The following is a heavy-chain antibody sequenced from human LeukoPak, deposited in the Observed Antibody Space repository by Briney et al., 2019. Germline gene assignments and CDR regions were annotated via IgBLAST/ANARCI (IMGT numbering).Heavy chain of an antibody. D-gene: IGHD1-26*01. CDR2: INHSGST. CDR3: AMSGWELLREADDAFDI. CDR1: GGSISSSSSY. V-gene: IGHV4-39*07. J-gene: IGHJ3*02. Sequence: SETLSLTCTVSGGSISSSSSYWSWIRQPPGKGLEWIGEINHSGSTNYNPSLKSRVTISVDTSKNQFSLKLSSVTAADTAVYYCAMSGWELLREADDAFDIWGQGTMVTVSS.